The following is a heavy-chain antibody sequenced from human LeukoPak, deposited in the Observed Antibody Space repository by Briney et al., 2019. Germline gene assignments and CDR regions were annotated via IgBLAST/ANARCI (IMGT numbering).Heavy chain of an antibody. CDR3: ARGGGLWYYFDY. D-gene: IGHD4/OR15-4a*01. Sequence: GGSLRLSCAASGFTFSSYGMHWVRQAPGKGLEWVAVIWYDGSNKYYADSVKGRFTISRDNSKNTLYLQMNSLRAEDTAVYYCARGGGLWYYFDYWGQGTLVTGSS. V-gene: IGHV3-33*01. J-gene: IGHJ4*02. CDR1: GFTFSSYG. CDR2: IWYDGSNK.